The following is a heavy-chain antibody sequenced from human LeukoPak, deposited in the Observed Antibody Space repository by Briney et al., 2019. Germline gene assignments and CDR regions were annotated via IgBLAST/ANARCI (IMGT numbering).Heavy chain of an antibody. CDR1: GYTFTGYY. D-gene: IGHD2-15*01. CDR3: ARDYCSGGSCYGWLNY. CDR2: LNPNSGGT. V-gene: IGHV1-2*02. Sequence: ASVKVSCKASGYTFTGYYMHWVRQARGQGLEGMGWLNPNSGGTNYAQKFQGRVTMTRDTSISTAYMELSRLRSDDTAVYYCARDYCSGGSCYGWLNYWGQGTLVTVSS. J-gene: IGHJ4*02.